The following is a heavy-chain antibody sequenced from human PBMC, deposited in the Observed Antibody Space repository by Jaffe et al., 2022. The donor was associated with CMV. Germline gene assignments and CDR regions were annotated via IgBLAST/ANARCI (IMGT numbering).Heavy chain of an antibody. D-gene: IGHD1-26*01. Sequence: QVQLQESGPGLVKPSETLSLTCTVSGGSISSYYWSWIRQPPGKGLEWIGYIYYSGSTNYNPSLKSRVTISVDTSKNQFSLKLSSVTAADTAVYYCARHGSGSYLRGLDYWGQGTLVTVSS. J-gene: IGHJ4*02. CDR3: ARHGSGSYLRGLDY. V-gene: IGHV4-59*08. CDR1: GGSISSYY. CDR2: IYYSGST.